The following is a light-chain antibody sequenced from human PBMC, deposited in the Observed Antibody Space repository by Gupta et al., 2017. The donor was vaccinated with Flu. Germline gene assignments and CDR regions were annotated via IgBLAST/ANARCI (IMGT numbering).Light chain of an antibody. V-gene: IGLV3-1*01. CDR3: QASDSGTVV. CDR1: KLWHKF. CDR2: HAT. J-gene: IGLJ2*01. Sequence: SPGQTASITCSGDKLWHKFSYRLQQQPGQSPLLVLNHATKRPTEIPDRFSVSSSGNTATLTIIGTQAVDEADYYCQASDSGTVVFGGGTKLAVL.